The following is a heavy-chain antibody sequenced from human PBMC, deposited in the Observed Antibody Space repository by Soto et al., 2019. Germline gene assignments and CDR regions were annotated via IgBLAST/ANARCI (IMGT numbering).Heavy chain of an antibody. V-gene: IGHV1-69*12. D-gene: IGHD4-17*01. CDR2: IIPVFGTA. J-gene: IGHJ6*02. CDR1: GGTLSNYG. Sequence: QVQLVQSGAEVKKPGSSMKVSCKASGGTLSNYGISWVRQAPGQGLEWMGGIIPVFGTANYAQKFQGRVTITADESTGTVYMEVSSLRSEDTAVYYCARGDATKIVVTTYYGMDVWGQGTTVTVSS. CDR3: ARGDATKIVVTTYYGMDV.